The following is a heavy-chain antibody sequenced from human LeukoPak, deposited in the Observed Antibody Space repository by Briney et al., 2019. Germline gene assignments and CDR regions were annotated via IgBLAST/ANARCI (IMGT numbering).Heavy chain of an antibody. V-gene: IGHV3-48*04. J-gene: IGHJ3*02. D-gene: IGHD3-10*01. Sequence: PGGSLRLSCVASGFTFSNSWMNWVRQAPGKGLEWVSYISSSGSTIYYADSVKGRFTISRDNAKNSLYLQMNSLRAEDTAVYYCARDLAYGAFDIWGQGTMVTVSS. CDR1: GFTFSNSW. CDR3: ARDLAYGAFDI. CDR2: ISSSGSTI.